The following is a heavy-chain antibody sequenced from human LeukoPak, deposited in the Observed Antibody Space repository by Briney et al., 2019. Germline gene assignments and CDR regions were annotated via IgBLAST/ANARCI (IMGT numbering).Heavy chain of an antibody. V-gene: IGHV3-7*01. J-gene: IGHJ5*02. CDR2: IKQDGSEK. Sequence: GGSLRLSCAASGFTFSSYWMSWVRQAPGKGLEWVANIKQDGSEKYYVDSVKGRFTISRDNAKNSLYLRMNSLRAEDTAVYYCARDRPGSPYNWFDPWGQGALVTVSS. D-gene: IGHD3-10*01. CDR1: GFTFSSYW. CDR3: ARDRPGSPYNWFDP.